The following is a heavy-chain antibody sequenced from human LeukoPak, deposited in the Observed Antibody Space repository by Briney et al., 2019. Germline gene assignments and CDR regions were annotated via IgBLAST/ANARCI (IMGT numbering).Heavy chain of an antibody. Sequence: PGGSLRLSCAASGFTVSSNYMSWVRQAPGKGLEWVSVIYSDGTTYYADSVKGRFTTSRDNSKNTLYLQMNSLRAEDTAVYYCARDSPYSDYLIGGAFNIWGQGTMVTVSS. V-gene: IGHV3-53*01. D-gene: IGHD4-11*01. CDR2: IYSDGTT. J-gene: IGHJ3*02. CDR3: ARDSPYSDYLIGGAFNI. CDR1: GFTVSSNY.